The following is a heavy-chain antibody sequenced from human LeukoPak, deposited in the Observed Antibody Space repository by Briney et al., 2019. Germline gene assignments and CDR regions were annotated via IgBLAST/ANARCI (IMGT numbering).Heavy chain of an antibody. CDR1: RGSIRTSSHY. D-gene: IGHD3-3*01. CDR3: ARHLGYYDFWTGYPFDV. J-gene: IGHJ3*01. V-gene: IGHV4-39*01. CDR2: IYYSGNT. Sequence: PSETLSLTCTASRGSIRTSSHYWGWIRQPPGKGLEWIASIYYSGNTYYSPSLKSRVTISVDTSKNQFSLKLRSVTAADTAVYYCARHLGYYDFWTGYPFDVWGQGTMVSGSS.